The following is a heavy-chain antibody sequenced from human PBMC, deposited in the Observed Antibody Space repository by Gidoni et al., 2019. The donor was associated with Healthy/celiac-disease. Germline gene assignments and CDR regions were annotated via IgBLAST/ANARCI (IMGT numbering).Heavy chain of an antibody. CDR3: ARHQPGQYYDQEGGYYGMDV. Sequence: QVQLVQSAAEVKKPGSSFKVSCKASGGTFSSYAISWVRQPPGQGLEWMVGIIPIFGTANYAQKFQGRVTITADESTSTAYMELSSLRSEDTAVYYGARHQPGQYYDQEGGYYGMDVWGQGTTVTVPS. D-gene: IGHD3-22*01. CDR2: IIPIFGTA. V-gene: IGHV1-69*01. CDR1: GGTFSSYA. J-gene: IGHJ6*02.